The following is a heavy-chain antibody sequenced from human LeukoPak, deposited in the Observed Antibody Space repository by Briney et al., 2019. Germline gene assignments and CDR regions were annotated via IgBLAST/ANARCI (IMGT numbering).Heavy chain of an antibody. D-gene: IGHD3-22*01. Sequence: PWETLSLTCTVSGGSISSSSYYWGWIRQPPGKGLEWIGSIYDSGSTYYNPSLKSRVTISVDTSKNQFSLKLSSVTAADTAVYYCARQSAKSSASYSSGYYYRSIFDYWGQGTLVTVSS. V-gene: IGHV4-39*01. CDR2: IYDSGST. CDR3: ARQSAKSSASYSSGYYYRSIFDY. J-gene: IGHJ4*02. CDR1: GGSISSSSYY.